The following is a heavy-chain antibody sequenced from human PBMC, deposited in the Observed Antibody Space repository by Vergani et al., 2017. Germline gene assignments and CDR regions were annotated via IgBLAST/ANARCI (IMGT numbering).Heavy chain of an antibody. V-gene: IGHV4-31*03. CDR1: GGSISSGGYY. D-gene: IGHD3-10*01. CDR2: IYYSGST. J-gene: IGHJ6*02. Sequence: QVQLQESGPGLVKPSQTLSLTCTVSGGSISSGGYYWSWIRQHPGKGLEWIGYIYYSGSTYYNPSLKSRVTISVDTSKNQFSLKLSSVTAADTAVYYCARVSENYYYYYGMDVWGQGTTVTVSS. CDR3: ARVSENYYYYYGMDV.